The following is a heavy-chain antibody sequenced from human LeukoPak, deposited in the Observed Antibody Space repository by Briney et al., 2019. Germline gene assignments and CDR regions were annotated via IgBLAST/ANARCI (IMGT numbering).Heavy chain of an antibody. D-gene: IGHD1-26*01. J-gene: IGHJ6*02. CDR1: DFSFSNYG. CDR2: ILYDGNNK. Sequence: GRSLRLSCAASDFSFSNYGMHWVRQAPGKGLEWVAVILYDGNNKHYAESVKGRFTISRDNSNNMLYLQMNSLRPEDTAVYYCAKDRLFGSGLNGPHYYYGMDVWGQGTTVTVSS. V-gene: IGHV3-30*18. CDR3: AKDRLFGSGLNGPHYYYGMDV.